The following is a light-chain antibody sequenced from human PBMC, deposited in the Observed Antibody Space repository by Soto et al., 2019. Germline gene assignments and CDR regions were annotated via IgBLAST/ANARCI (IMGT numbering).Light chain of an antibody. CDR1: QNVYTD. CDR2: GAS. CDR3: QQYYNYST. Sequence: EIVFTQSPATLSVSPGEGATLSCSASQNVYTDLAWYQQKPGQAPRLLIYGASTRATDMPGRFSGSESGTEFTLTIGSLQPDDFATYFCQQYYNYSTFGQGTKVDIK. V-gene: IGKV3-15*01. J-gene: IGKJ1*01.